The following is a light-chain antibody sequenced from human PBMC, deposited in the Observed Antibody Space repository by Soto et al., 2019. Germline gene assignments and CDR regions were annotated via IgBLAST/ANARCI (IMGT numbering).Light chain of an antibody. CDR3: QQSYSTPWT. J-gene: IGKJ1*01. CDR2: AAS. Sequence: DIQMTQSPSSLSASVGDRVTITCRASQSISSYLNWYQQKPGKAPKLLIYAASSLQSGVQSMFSGSGSGTDFTLTIISLQTEDFATYYCQQSYSTPWTFGQGTKVEIK. CDR1: QSISSY. V-gene: IGKV1-39*01.